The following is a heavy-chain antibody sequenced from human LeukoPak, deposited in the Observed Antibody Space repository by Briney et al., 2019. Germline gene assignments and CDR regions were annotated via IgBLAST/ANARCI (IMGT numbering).Heavy chain of an antibody. J-gene: IGHJ4*02. D-gene: IGHD6-19*01. CDR3: AKDPAVAGNYYFDY. CDR1: GFTFSSYG. CDR2: ISWNSGSI. V-gene: IGHV3-9*01. Sequence: SLRLSCAASGFTFSSYGMHWVRQAPGKGLEWVSGISWNSGSIGYADSVKGRFTISRDNAKNSLYPQMNSLRAEDTALYYCAKDPAVAGNYYFDYWGQGTLVTVSS.